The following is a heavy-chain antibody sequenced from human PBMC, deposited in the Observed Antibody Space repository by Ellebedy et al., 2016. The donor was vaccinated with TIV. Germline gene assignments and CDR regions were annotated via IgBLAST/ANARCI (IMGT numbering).Heavy chain of an antibody. CDR3: ANPFEYDSSSYLYY. CDR2: ISNDGSKK. J-gene: IGHJ4*02. D-gene: IGHD3-22*01. V-gene: IGHV3-30*18. CDR1: GFPFRAYG. Sequence: GESLKISCAVSGFPFRAYGMHWVRQAPGKGLEWVAVISNDGSKKYYADSVKGRFTISRDNSKNTLYLQMNSLRTEDTAVYYCANPFEYDSSSYLYYWGQGTLVTVSS.